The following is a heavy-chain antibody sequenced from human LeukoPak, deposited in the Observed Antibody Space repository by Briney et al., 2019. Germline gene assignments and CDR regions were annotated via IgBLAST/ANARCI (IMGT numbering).Heavy chain of an antibody. CDR1: GFTFSSYA. CDR3: AKDPDPNYYDSSGYSGGDSDY. D-gene: IGHD3-22*01. V-gene: IGHV3-23*01. Sequence: GGSLRLSCAASGFTFSSYAMSWVRQAPGKGLEWVSAISGSGGSTYYADSVKGRFTISRDNSKNTLYLQMNSLRAEDTAVYYCAKDPDPNYYDSSGYSGGDSDYWGQGTLVTVSS. CDR2: ISGSGGST. J-gene: IGHJ4*02.